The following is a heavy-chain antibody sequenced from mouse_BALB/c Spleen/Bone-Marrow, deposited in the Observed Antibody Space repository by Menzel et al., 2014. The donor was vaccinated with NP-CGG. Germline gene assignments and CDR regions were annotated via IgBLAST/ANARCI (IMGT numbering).Heavy chain of an antibody. D-gene: IGHD1-1*02. CDR3: ARSHFYGSFFDY. Sequence: EVKLMESGGGSVQPGGSRKLSCAASGFTFSSFGMHWVRQAPEKGLEWVAFISTGSTIIYYADTVKGRFTISRDNPNNTLFLQMTSLRSEDTAMYHCARSHFYGSFFDYWGQGTTLTVSS. CDR1: GFTFSSFG. V-gene: IGHV5-17*02. J-gene: IGHJ2*01. CDR2: ISTGSTII.